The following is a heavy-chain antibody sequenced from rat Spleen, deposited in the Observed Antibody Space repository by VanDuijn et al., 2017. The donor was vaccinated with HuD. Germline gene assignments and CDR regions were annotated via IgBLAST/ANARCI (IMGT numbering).Heavy chain of an antibody. D-gene: IGHD1-4*01. J-gene: IGHJ3*01. Sequence: EVRLVESGGGLEQPGRSMKLSCAASGFTFSNYDMAWVRQAPTKGLEWVASISYDGRSTYYRDSVKGRFTFSRDNAKSTLFLQMNSLRSEDTATYYCATAGTRVSRFAYWGQGTLVTVSS. V-gene: IGHV5-20*01. CDR2: ISYDGRST. CDR1: GFTFSNYD. CDR3: ATAGTRVSRFAY.